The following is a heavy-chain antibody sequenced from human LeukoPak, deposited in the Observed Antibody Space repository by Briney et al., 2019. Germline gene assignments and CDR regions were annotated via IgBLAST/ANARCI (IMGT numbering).Heavy chain of an antibody. J-gene: IGHJ4*02. CDR2: ISYDVSNK. CDR1: GFTFISYA. CDR3: ARARSGWYLGQFDY. Sequence: GGSLRLSCAASGFTFISYAIHWVRQAPGKGLEWVAVISYDVSNKYYADSVKGRFTVSRDNSKNTLYLQMNSLRAEDTAIYYFARARSGWYLGQFDYWGQGTLVTVSS. D-gene: IGHD6-19*01. V-gene: IGHV3-30*04.